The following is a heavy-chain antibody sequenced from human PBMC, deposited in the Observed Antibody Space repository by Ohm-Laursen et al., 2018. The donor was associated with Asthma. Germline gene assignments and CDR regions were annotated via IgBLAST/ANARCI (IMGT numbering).Heavy chain of an antibody. CDR3: TRDIGYGDDTFDY. CDR2: IGAYNGDT. V-gene: IGHV1-18*01. CDR1: GYTFSSYG. J-gene: IGHJ4*02. D-gene: IGHD4-17*01. Sequence: SSVKVSCKSSGYTFSSYGISWVRQAPGQGLEWMGWIGAYNGDTNYAQRLQGRITLTTDTFTSTAYMELRSLRSDDTAVYYCTRDIGYGDDTFDYWGQGTLVTVPS.